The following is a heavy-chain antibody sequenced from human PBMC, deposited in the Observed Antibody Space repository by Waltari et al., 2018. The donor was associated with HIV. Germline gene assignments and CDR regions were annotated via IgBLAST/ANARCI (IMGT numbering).Heavy chain of an antibody. CDR3: AGRSYDLVGRGG. D-gene: IGHD1-26*01. Sequence: QVQLQESGPGLVKPSGTLSLTCAVSGGSISSSNWWSWVRQPPGKGLEWIGEIYHSGGTNYTPTLKSRVTISVDKAKNQFSLKLSSVTAADTAVYYWAGRSYDLVGRGGWGQGTLVTVSS. V-gene: IGHV4-4*02. J-gene: IGHJ4*02. CDR1: GGSISSSNW. CDR2: IYHSGGT.